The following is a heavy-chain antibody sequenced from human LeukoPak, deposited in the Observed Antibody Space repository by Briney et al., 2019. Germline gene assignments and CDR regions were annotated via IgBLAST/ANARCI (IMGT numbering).Heavy chain of an antibody. CDR1: GGSISNSGGFY. CDR2: ISYRGST. J-gene: IGHJ4*02. CDR3: ARISQSSGGFYY. D-gene: IGHD2-15*01. Sequence: SQTLSLTCTVSGGSISNSGGFYWSWIRRHPGNGLEWIGFISYRGSTYYNPSLKSRVSMSVDTSRSQFSLSLNYVTDEDTAVYYCARISQSSGGFYYWGQGSLVTVSS. V-gene: IGHV4-31*02.